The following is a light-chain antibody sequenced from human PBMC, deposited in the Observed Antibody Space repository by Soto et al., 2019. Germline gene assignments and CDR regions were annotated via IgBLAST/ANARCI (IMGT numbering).Light chain of an antibody. CDR3: QQYGSSPLYT. V-gene: IGKV3-20*01. J-gene: IGKJ2*01. Sequence: EIVLTQSPGTLSLSPGERATLSCRASQSVSSSYLAWYQQKPGQAPRLLIYGASSRATGIPDRFSGSGSGTDFTLTISRLEPEDFAVYDCQQYGSSPLYTFGQGPKLEIK. CDR2: GAS. CDR1: QSVSSSY.